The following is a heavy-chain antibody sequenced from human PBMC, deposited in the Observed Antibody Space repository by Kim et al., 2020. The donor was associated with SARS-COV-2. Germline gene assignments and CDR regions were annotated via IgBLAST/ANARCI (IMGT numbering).Heavy chain of an antibody. Sequence: GGSLRLSCAASGFTFSSYVMHWVRQAPGKGLEWVAVISYDGSNKYYADSVKGRFTISRDNSKNTLYLQMNSLRAEDTAVYYCATPSGSYDDAVDYWGQGTLVTVSS. CDR1: GFTFSSYV. CDR2: ISYDGSNK. J-gene: IGHJ4*02. V-gene: IGHV3-30*03. D-gene: IGHD3-10*01. CDR3: ATPSGSYDDAVDY.